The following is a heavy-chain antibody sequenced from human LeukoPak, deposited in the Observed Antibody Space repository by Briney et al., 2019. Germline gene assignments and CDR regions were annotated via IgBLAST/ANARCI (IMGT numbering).Heavy chain of an antibody. Sequence: GASVKVSCKASGYTFTSYGISWVRQAPGQGLEWMGWISAYNGNTNYAQKLQGRVTMTTDTSTSTAYMELRSLRSDDTAVYYCARGRGAFLEWLDDYYYYGLDVWGQGTTVTVSS. CDR3: ARGRGAFLEWLDDYYYYGLDV. D-gene: IGHD3-3*02. V-gene: IGHV1-18*01. CDR2: ISAYNGNT. J-gene: IGHJ6*02. CDR1: GYTFTSYG.